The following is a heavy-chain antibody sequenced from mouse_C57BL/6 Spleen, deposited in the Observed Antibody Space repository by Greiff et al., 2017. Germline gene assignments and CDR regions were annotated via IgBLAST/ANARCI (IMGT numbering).Heavy chain of an antibody. Sequence: QVQLQQPGAELVKPGASVTLSCKASGYTFTSYWMHWVKQRPGQGLEWIGMIHPNSGSTNYNEKFKSKATLTVDKSSSTAYMQLSSLTSEDSAVYYCALTGTLFAMDYWGQGTSVTVSS. CDR1: GYTFTSYW. CDR2: IHPNSGST. CDR3: ALTGTLFAMDY. D-gene: IGHD4-1*01. V-gene: IGHV1-64*01. J-gene: IGHJ4*01.